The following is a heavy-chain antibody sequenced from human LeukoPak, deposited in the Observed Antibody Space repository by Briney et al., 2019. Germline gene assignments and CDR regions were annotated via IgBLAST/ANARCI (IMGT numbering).Heavy chain of an antibody. CDR3: ARGRCGNFCYFDY. CDR1: GFTFSAYG. V-gene: IGHV3-30*19. CDR2: MSYDGNNK. D-gene: IGHD4-23*01. Sequence: GGSLRLSCAASGFTFSAYGMHWVRQAPGKGLEWVAVMSYDGNNKYYADSAKGRFTISRDNSKNTLYLQMNSLRAEDTAVFYCARGRCGNFCYFDYWGQGTLVTVSS. J-gene: IGHJ4*02.